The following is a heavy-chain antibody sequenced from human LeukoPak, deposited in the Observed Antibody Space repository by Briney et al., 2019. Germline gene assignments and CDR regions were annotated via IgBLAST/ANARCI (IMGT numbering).Heavy chain of an antibody. CDR2: ISGSGGST. V-gene: IGHV3-23*01. Sequence: GGSLRLSCAASGLTFSSYAMSWVRQAPGKGLEWVSAISGSGGSTYYADSVKGRFTISRDNSKNTLYLQMNSLRAEDTAVYYCAKRRSGWSRSNWFDPWGQGTLVTVSS. CDR3: AKRRSGWSRSNWFDP. CDR1: GLTFSSYA. J-gene: IGHJ5*02. D-gene: IGHD6-19*01.